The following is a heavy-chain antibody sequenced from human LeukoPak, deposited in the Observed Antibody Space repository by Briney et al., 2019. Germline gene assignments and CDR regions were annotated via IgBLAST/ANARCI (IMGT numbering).Heavy chain of an antibody. CDR1: GFTFSSYS. CDR2: ISSSSSYI. CDR3: ARDLSEYYYDSSGYCVY. J-gene: IGHJ4*02. D-gene: IGHD3-22*01. Sequence: GGSLRLSCAASGFTFSSYSMNWVRQAPGKGLEWVSSISSSSSYIYYADSVKGRFTISRDNAKNSLYLQINSLRAEDTAVYYCARDLSEYYYDSSGYCVYWGQGTLVTVSS. V-gene: IGHV3-21*01.